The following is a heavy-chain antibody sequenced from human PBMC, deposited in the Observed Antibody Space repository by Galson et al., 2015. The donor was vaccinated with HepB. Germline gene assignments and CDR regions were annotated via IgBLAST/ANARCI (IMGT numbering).Heavy chain of an antibody. CDR1: GGSISSYY. D-gene: IGHD2-8*01. Sequence: ETLSLTCTVSGGSISSYYWSWIRQPPGKGLEWIGYIYYSGSTNYNPSLKSRVTISVDTSKNQFSLKLSSVTAADTAVYYCASQYCTNGVCYLDYWGQGTLVTVSS. CDR2: IYYSGST. V-gene: IGHV4-59*01. CDR3: ASQYCTNGVCYLDY. J-gene: IGHJ4*02.